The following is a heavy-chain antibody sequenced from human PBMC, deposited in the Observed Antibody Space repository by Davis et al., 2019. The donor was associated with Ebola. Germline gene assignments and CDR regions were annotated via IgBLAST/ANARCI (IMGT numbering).Heavy chain of an antibody. D-gene: IGHD3-22*01. V-gene: IGHV3-21*01. Sequence: GESLKISCAASGFTFSSYSMNWVRQAPGKGLEWVSSISSSSSYIYYADSVKGRFTISRDNAKNSLYLQMNSLRAEDTAVYYCARDRRGRHEYDSSGYLDYWGQGTLVTVSS. CDR1: GFTFSSYS. CDR2: ISSSSSYI. J-gene: IGHJ4*02. CDR3: ARDRRGRHEYDSSGYLDY.